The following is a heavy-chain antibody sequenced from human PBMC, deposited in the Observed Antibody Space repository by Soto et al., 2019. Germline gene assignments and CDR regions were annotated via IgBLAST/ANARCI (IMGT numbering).Heavy chain of an antibody. J-gene: IGHJ4*02. CDR3: AKNQERELPRVIDF. CDR2: MSGSSSTT. Sequence: GGSLRLSCATSGLTFSNYAMSWVRQAPGGGLEWVSSMSGSSSTTYYADSVRGRFTISRDRSKNTLYLQMSSLRAEDTALYYCAKNQERELPRVIDFWGQGTLVTVS. V-gene: IGHV3-23*01. CDR1: GLTFSNYA. D-gene: IGHD1-7*01.